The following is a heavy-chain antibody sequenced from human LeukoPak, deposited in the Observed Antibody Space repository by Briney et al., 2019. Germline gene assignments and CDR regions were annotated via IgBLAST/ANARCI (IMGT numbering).Heavy chain of an antibody. V-gene: IGHV4-34*01. D-gene: IGHD6-13*01. CDR2: INHSGST. CDR1: GGSFSVYY. J-gene: IGHJ4*02. Sequence: SDTLSLICAVYGGSFSVYYWSWIRQPPGKGLEWIGEINHSGSTNYNPSLTRRVNLSVDTSKNQFSLRLSSVTAADPAVSYCAGSSSWFLDYWGQGTLVTVSS. CDR3: AGSSSWFLDY.